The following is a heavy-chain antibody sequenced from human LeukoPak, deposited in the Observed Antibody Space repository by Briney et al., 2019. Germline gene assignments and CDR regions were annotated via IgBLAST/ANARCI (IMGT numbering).Heavy chain of an antibody. CDR3: VRAPYANKFDY. Sequence: PGGSLRLSCVVSGFTFSSYWMHWVRQAPGKGLVWVSRINSDGSSTSYADSVKGRFTISRDNAKNTLYLEMNSLRAEDTAVYYCVRAPYANKFDYWGQGTLVTVSS. D-gene: IGHD3-16*01. CDR1: GFTFSSYW. V-gene: IGHV3-74*01. J-gene: IGHJ4*02. CDR2: INSDGSST.